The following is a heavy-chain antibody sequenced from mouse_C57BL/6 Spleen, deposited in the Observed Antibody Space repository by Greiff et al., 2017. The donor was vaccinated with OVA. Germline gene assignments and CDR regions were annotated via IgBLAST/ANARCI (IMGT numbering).Heavy chain of an antibody. J-gene: IGHJ1*03. CDR2: INYDGSST. D-gene: IGHD1-1*01. CDR1: GFTFSDYY. CDR3: ARRSITTVVDWYFDV. Sequence: DVKLVESEGGLVQPGSSMKLSCTASGFTFSDYYMAWVRQVPEKGLEWVANINYDGSSTYYLDSLKSRFIISRDNAKNILYLQMSSLKSEDTATYYCARRSITTVVDWYFDVWGTGTTVTVSS. V-gene: IGHV5-16*02.